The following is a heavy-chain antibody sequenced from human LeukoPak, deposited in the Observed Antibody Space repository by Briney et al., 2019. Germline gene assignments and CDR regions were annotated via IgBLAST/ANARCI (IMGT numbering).Heavy chain of an antibody. J-gene: IGHJ4*02. V-gene: IGHV3-30*18. Sequence: GGSLRLSCAASGFTLSDYGMHWVRQAPGKGLEWVAVISYDVGKKYYADSVKGRFTISRDNSKNTLYLQMNSLRAEDTAVYYCAKDDYYDTSGYRDWGQGTLVTVSS. CDR3: AKDDYYDTSGYRD. CDR1: GFTLSDYG. CDR2: ISYDVGKK. D-gene: IGHD3-22*01.